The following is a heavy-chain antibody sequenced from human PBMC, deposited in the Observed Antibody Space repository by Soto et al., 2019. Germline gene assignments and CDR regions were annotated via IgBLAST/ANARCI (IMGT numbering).Heavy chain of an antibody. V-gene: IGHV1-69*01. J-gene: IGHJ4*02. CDR3: ARDLPGRYYDSSGYGY. Sequence: QVQLVQSGAEVKKPGSSVKVSCKASGGTFSSYAISWVRQAPGQGLEWMGGIIPIFGTANYAQKFQGRVTITADESTSTAYMELSSLRSEDTAVYHCARDLPGRYYDSSGYGYWGQGTLVTVSS. D-gene: IGHD3-22*01. CDR1: GGTFSSYA. CDR2: IIPIFGTA.